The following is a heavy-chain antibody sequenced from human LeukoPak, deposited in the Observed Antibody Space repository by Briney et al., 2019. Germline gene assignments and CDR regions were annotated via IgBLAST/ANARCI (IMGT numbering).Heavy chain of an antibody. CDR3: ARALDGDYDFDY. V-gene: IGHV4-34*01. CDR2: INHSGST. J-gene: IGHJ4*02. CDR1: GLSFSTYW. D-gene: IGHD4-17*01. Sequence: GSLRLSCAVSGLSFSTYWMTWGRQAPGKGLEWIGEINHSGSTNYNPSLKSRVTISVDTSKNQFSLKLSSVTAADTAVYYCARALDGDYDFDYWGQGTLVTVSS.